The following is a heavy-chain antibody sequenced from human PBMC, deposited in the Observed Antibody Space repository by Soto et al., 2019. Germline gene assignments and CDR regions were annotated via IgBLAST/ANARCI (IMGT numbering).Heavy chain of an antibody. J-gene: IGHJ6*02. V-gene: IGHV4-30-4*01. Sequence: PSETLSLTCTVSGGSISSGGYYWSWIRQPQGKGLEWIGYIYYSGSTYYNTSLKSRVTISVDTSKNQFSLKLSSVTAAATAVYYCARGGSGRDYSGMEVWGQGTTVTVSS. CDR1: GGSISSGGYY. CDR3: ARGGSGRDYSGMEV. D-gene: IGHD3-10*01. CDR2: IYYSGST.